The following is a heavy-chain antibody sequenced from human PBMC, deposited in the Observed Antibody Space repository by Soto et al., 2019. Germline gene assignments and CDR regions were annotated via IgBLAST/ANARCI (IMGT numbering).Heavy chain of an antibody. J-gene: IGHJ4*02. V-gene: IGHV3-23*01. D-gene: IGHD3-3*01. Sequence: GGSLRLSCAASGFTFSNYGMSWVRQAPGKGLEWVSVMSGSGDDAYYADSVKGRFTISRDNSKNTLYLQMNSLRAEDTAVYFCAKKVTIYAVDPADYWGQGTQVTVSS. CDR1: GFTFSNYG. CDR3: AKKVTIYAVDPADY. CDR2: MSGSGDDA.